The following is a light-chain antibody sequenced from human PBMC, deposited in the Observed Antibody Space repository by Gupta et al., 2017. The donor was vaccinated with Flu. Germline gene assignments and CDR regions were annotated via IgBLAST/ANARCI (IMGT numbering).Light chain of an antibody. CDR3: GTWDSSLSAGV. J-gene: IGLJ3*02. V-gene: IGLV1-51*01. Sequence: KVTNSCSGSSSNIGNNYVSWYQQLPGTAPKLLIYDNNKRPSGIPGRFSGSKSGTSATLGITGLQTGDEADYYCGTWDSSLSAGVFGGGTKLTVL. CDR1: SSNIGNNY. CDR2: DNN.